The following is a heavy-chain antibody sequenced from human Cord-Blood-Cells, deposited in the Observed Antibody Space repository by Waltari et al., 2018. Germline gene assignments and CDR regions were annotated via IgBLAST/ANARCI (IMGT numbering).Heavy chain of an antibody. V-gene: IGHV4-34*01. Sequence: QVQLQQWGAGLLKPSETLSLTCAVYGGSFSGYYWSWIRQPPGKGLEWIGEINHSGSTNYNPPLKSRVTISVDTSKNQFSLKLSSVTAADTAVYYCARGLNDAFDIWGQGTMVTVSS. CDR1: GGSFSGYY. CDR3: ARGLNDAFDI. J-gene: IGHJ3*02. CDR2: INHSGST.